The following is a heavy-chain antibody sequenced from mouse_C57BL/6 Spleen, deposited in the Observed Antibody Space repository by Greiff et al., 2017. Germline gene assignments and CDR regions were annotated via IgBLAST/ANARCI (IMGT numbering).Heavy chain of an antibody. CDR1: GFTFSSYG. J-gene: IGHJ2*01. Sequence: EVQLVESGGDLVKPGGSLKLSCAASGFTFSSYGMSWVRQTPDKRLEWVATISSGGSYTYYPDSVKGRITISRDNAKNTLYLQMSSLKSEDTAMYYCARVYYYGSSPSYYFDYWGQGTTLTVSS. V-gene: IGHV5-6*01. CDR3: ARVYYYGSSPSYYFDY. D-gene: IGHD1-1*01. CDR2: ISSGGSYT.